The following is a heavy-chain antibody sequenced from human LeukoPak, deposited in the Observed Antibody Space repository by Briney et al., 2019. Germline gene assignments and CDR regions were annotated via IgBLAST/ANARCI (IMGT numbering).Heavy chain of an antibody. CDR1: GFTFGSYA. J-gene: IGHJ5*02. CDR2: ISGSDGSSGGSDGGGRT. CDR3: AKEPFGYCSGRCHNWFDP. Sequence: PGGSLRLSCVGSGFTFGSYAMSWVRQTPRKGLEWVSAISGSDGSSGGSDGGGRTYYADFVKGRFTVSRDNSKNTLYLQMNSLRAEDTAVYYCAKEPFGYCSGRCHNWFDPWGQGTLVTVSS. D-gene: IGHD2-15*01. V-gene: IGHV3-23*01.